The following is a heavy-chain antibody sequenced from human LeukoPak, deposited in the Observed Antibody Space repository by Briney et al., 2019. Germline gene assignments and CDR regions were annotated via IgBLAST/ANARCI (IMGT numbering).Heavy chain of an antibody. D-gene: IGHD6-6*01. CDR1: GGSISSSSYC. CDR3: ARRMYGSSFDY. CDR2: IYYSGST. V-gene: IGHV4-39*01. J-gene: IGHJ4*02. Sequence: SETLSLTCTVSGGSISSSSYCWGWIRQPPGKGLEWIGSIYYSGSTYYNPSLKSRVTISVDTSKNQFSLKLSSATAADTAVYYCARRMYGSSFDYWGQGTLVTVSS.